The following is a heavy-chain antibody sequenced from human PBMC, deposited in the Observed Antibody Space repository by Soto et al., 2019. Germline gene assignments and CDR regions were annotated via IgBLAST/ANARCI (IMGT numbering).Heavy chain of an antibody. CDR2: MNPNSGNT. Sequence: ASVKVSCKASGYTFTSYDINCVRQATGQGLEWMGWMNPNSGNTGYAQKFQGRVTMTRNTSISTAYMELSSLRSEDTAVYYCARGPLRPNSYYYYMEVWGKGTTVTVSS. V-gene: IGHV1-8*01. J-gene: IGHJ6*03. CDR1: GYTFTSYD. CDR3: ARGPLRPNSYYYYMEV.